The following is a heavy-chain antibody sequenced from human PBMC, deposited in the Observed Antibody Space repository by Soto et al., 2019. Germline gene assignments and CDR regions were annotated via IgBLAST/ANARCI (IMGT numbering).Heavy chain of an antibody. CDR3: ARDQVGYSGYDPPDPEYYYYYYGMDV. CDR1: GFTFSSYA. D-gene: IGHD5-12*01. Sequence: GGSLRLSCAASGFTFSSYAMHWVRQAPGKGLEWVAVISYDGSNKYYADSVKGRFTISRDNSKNTLYLQMNSLRAEDTAVYYCARDQVGYSGYDPPDPEYYYYYYGMDVWGQGTTVTVSS. J-gene: IGHJ6*02. V-gene: IGHV3-30*04. CDR2: ISYDGSNK.